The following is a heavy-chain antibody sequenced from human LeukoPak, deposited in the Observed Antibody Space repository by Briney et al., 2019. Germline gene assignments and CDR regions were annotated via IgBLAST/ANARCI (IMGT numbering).Heavy chain of an antibody. Sequence: SETLSLTCTVSGGSISSYYWSWIRQPPGKGLEWIGYIYYSGSTNYNPSLKSRVTISVDTSKNQFSLKLGSVTAADTAVYYCARAGGDVVVPAAMGWFDPWGQGTLVTVSS. D-gene: IGHD2-2*01. V-gene: IGHV4-59*01. CDR2: IYYSGST. CDR3: ARAGGDVVVPAAMGWFDP. CDR1: GGSISSYY. J-gene: IGHJ5*02.